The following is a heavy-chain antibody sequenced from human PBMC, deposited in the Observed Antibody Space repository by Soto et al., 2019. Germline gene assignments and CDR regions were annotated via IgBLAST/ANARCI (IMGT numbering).Heavy chain of an antibody. CDR2: IYYSGST. CDR3: ARHEGPTPYYFDY. Sequence: PSETLSLTCTVSGGSISSSSYYWGWIRQPPGKGLEWIGSIYYSGSTYYNPSLKSRVTISVDTSKNQFPLKLSSVTAADTAVYYCARHEGPTPYYFDYWGQGTLVTVSS. J-gene: IGHJ4*02. CDR1: GGSISSSSYY. V-gene: IGHV4-39*01.